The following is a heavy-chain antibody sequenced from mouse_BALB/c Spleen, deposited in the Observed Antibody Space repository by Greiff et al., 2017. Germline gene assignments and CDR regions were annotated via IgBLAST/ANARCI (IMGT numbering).Heavy chain of an antibody. D-gene: IGHD2-14*01. V-gene: IGHV5-4*02. CDR3: ARGYYRYHYYAMDY. CDR2: ISDGGSYT. Sequence: EVKLMESGGGLVKPGGSLKLSCAASGFTFSDYYMYWVRQTPEKRLEWVATISDGGSYTYYPDSVKGRFTISRDNAKNNLYLQMSSLKSEDTAMYYCARGYYRYHYYAMDYWGQGTSVTVSS. J-gene: IGHJ4*01. CDR1: GFTFSDYY.